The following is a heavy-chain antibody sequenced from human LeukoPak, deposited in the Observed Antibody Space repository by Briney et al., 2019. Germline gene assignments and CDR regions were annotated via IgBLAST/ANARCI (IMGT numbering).Heavy chain of an antibody. V-gene: IGHV3-9*01. J-gene: IGHJ5*02. Sequence: PGGSLRLSCAAPGFTFDDYAMHWVRQAPGKGLEWVSGISWNSGSIGYADSVKGRFTISRDDAKNMLFLQMNSLRAEDTAVYYCVRGGPSTWSWGQGTLVTVSS. CDR3: VRGGPSTWS. CDR2: ISWNSGSI. CDR1: GFTFDDYA. D-gene: IGHD2-15*01.